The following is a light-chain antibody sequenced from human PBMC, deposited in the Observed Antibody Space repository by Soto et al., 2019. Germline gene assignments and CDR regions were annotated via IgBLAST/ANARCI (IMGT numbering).Light chain of an antibody. J-gene: IGLJ1*01. CDR3: AGRDDSLSGLYV. V-gene: IGLV1-44*01. CDR2: SNY. CDR1: SGSLS. Sequence: QSVLTQPPSASGTPGQRVTISCSASSGSLSVDWYQHLPGTAPKLLIYSNYQRPSGVPDRFSGSKSGTSASLVISGLQSEDDADYYCAGRDDSLSGLYVFGTRTKLTV.